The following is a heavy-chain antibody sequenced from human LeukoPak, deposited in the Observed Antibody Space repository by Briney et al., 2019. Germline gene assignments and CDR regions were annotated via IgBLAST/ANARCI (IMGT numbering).Heavy chain of an antibody. D-gene: IGHD3-10*01. J-gene: IGHJ5*02. CDR2: IFSDGYKA. Sequence: PGGSLRLSCAASGCTFSRYAMNWLRQAPGRGLEWVSRIFSDGYKAYYADSVKGRFAISRDNSKNTLYLQMNNLRVEETAVYYCAKDIVFLFGVPWGQGSLVTASS. V-gene: IGHV3-23*03. CDR1: GCTFSRYA. CDR3: AKDIVFLFGVP.